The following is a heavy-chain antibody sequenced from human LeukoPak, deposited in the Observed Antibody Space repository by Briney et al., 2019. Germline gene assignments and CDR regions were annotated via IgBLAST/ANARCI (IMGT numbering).Heavy chain of an antibody. J-gene: IGHJ5*02. CDR2: TYYRSKWYN. D-gene: IGHD6-19*01. Sequence: SQTLSLTCAISGDSVSSNSAAWNWLRQSPSRGLEWLGRTYYRSKWYNDYAVSVKSRITINPDTSKNQFSLQLNSVTPEDTAVYYCARVGSSGWYSRANWFDPWGQGTLVTVSS. V-gene: IGHV6-1*01. CDR1: GDSVSSNSAA. CDR3: ARVGSSGWYSRANWFDP.